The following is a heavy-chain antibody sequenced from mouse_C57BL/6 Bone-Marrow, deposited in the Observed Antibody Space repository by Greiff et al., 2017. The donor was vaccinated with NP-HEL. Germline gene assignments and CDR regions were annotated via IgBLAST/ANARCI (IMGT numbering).Heavy chain of an antibody. CDR2: ISDGGSYT. CDR3: ARPYYYGSSPYWYFDV. D-gene: IGHD1-1*01. Sequence: EVQLQESGGGLVKPGGSLKLSCAASGFTFSSYAMSWVRQTPEKRLEWVATISDGGSYTYYPDNVKGRFTISRDNAKNNLYLQMSHLKSEDTAMYYCARPYYYGSSPYWYFDVWGTGTTVTVSS. CDR1: GFTFSSYA. J-gene: IGHJ1*03. V-gene: IGHV5-4*01.